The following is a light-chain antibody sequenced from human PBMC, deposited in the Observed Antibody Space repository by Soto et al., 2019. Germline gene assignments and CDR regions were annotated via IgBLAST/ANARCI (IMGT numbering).Light chain of an antibody. CDR3: QSCRNVPYI. J-gene: IGKJ2*01. Sequence: DIQMTQSPSSLSASAGDNVTITCRASHFISNFLAWYQLRPGKPPRLLIYSATTLHSGVPSRFRGSGVGTDFTLTISGLQPEDAGTYYCQSCRNVPYIFAQGT. V-gene: IGKV1-27*01. CDR1: HFISNF. CDR2: SAT.